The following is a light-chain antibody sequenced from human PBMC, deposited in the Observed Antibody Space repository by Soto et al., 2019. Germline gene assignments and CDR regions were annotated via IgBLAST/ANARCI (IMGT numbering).Light chain of an antibody. V-gene: IGLV2-23*02. J-gene: IGLJ1*01. CDR3: CSYADVSSYV. CDR2: EVS. CDR1: SSNVGTYNL. Sequence: QSALTQPASVSGSPGQSITISCTGTSSNVGTYNLVSWYRQHPGEAPKLLIYEVSERPSGVSIRFTASKSGNTASLTISGLQAEDEADYYCCSYADVSSYVFGTGTKLTVL.